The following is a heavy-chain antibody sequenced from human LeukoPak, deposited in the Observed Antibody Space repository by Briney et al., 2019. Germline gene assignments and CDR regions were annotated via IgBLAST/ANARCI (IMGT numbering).Heavy chain of an antibody. CDR1: GGSYSGYY. CDR3: ARQEVTKMGGGIDY. Sequence: SETLSLNCTVYGGSYSGYYWSWIRQPPGKGLEWIGEINRSGSTNYNPSLESRVTISEDTSKNQFSLKLSSVTAADTAMYYCARQEVTKMGGGIDYWGQGTLVTVSS. V-gene: IGHV4-34*01. D-gene: IGHD3-16*01. J-gene: IGHJ4*02. CDR2: INRSGST.